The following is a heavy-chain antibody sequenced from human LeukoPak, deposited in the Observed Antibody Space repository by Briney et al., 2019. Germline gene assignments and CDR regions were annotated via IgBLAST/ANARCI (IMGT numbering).Heavy chain of an antibody. CDR3: ARGDYDYVWGSYRSPYYFDY. V-gene: IGHV3-23*01. CDR2: ISGSGGST. Sequence: GGSLRLSCADSGFTFSSYAMSWGRHAPGGGLEWGSAISGSGGSTYYADSVKGRFTISRDNSKNTLYLQMNSLRAEDTAVYYCARGDYDYVWGSYRSPYYFDYWGQGTLVTVSS. D-gene: IGHD3-16*02. CDR1: GFTFSSYA. J-gene: IGHJ4*02.